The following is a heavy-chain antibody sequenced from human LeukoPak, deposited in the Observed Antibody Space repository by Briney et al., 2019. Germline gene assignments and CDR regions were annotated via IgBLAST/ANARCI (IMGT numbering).Heavy chain of an antibody. Sequence: GRSLRLSCAASGFTFSTYSMNWVRQAPGKGLEWVSYVSSGSGTIYYADSVKGRFTISRDNAKNSLYLQMNSLRDEDTALYYCARDMAVAGTVWYFDLWGRGTLVTVSS. J-gene: IGHJ2*01. V-gene: IGHV3-48*02. D-gene: IGHD6-19*01. CDR2: VSSGSGTI. CDR1: GFTFSTYS. CDR3: ARDMAVAGTVWYFDL.